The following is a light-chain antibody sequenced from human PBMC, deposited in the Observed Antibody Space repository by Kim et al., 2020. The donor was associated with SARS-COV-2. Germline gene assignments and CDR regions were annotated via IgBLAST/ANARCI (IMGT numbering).Light chain of an antibody. CDR3: QQSSTSLSTWT. CDR1: QSISSH. V-gene: IGKV1-39*01. J-gene: IGKJ1*01. CDR2: AAS. Sequence: VGDRVTITCRASQSISSHLNWYQQKPGKAPKVLIYAASSLQSGVPSRFSGSGSGTDFTLTITSLQPEDFATYYCQQSSTSLSTWTFGQGTKVDIK.